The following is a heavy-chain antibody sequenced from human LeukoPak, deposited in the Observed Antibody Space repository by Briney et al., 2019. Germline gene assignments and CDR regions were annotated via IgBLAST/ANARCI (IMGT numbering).Heavy chain of an antibody. D-gene: IGHD2-2*01. CDR2: ISGSGGST. CDR3: AKDQIVVVPAATDYYYYYYMDV. CDR1: GFTFSSYA. J-gene: IGHJ6*03. V-gene: IGHV3-23*01. Sequence: GGSLRLSCAASGFTFSSYAMSWVRQAPGKGLEWVSAISGSGGSTYYADSVKGRFTISRGNSKNTLYLQMNSLRAEDTAVYYCAKDQIVVVPAATDYYYYYYMDVWGKGTTVTVSS.